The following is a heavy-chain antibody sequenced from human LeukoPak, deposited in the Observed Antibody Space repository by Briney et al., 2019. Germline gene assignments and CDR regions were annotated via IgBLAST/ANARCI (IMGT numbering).Heavy chain of an antibody. D-gene: IGHD4/OR15-4a*01. CDR3: ARDYGGSV. CDR2: ISRSSGYI. Sequence: PGGSLRLSCAASGFTFSDCSMNWVRQAPGKGLEWVSSISRSSGYIYYADSVKGRFTISRDNAKNSLYLQMNSLRADDTAVYYCARDYGGSVWGQGTMVTVSS. J-gene: IGHJ3*01. CDR1: GFTFSDCS. V-gene: IGHV3-21*01.